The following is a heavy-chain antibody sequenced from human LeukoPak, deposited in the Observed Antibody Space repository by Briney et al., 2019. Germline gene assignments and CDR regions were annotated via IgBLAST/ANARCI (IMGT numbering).Heavy chain of an antibody. D-gene: IGHD6-25*01. Sequence: GGSLRLSCAASVFTVSSYYMTWVRQAPGKGLECVSGINSGDCTYYADSVKGRFSISRDNSKSTLYLQMNSLRPEDTAVYYCASDYYRSARCFHYWGEGPLDTVPS. CDR1: VFTVSSYY. CDR2: INSGDCT. J-gene: IGHJ4*02. V-gene: IGHV3-53*05. CDR3: ASDYYRSARCFHY.